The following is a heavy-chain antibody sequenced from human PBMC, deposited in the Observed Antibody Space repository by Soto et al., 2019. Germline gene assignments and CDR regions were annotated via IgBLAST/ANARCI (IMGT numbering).Heavy chain of an antibody. Sequence: QLQLQESGPGLVKPSETLSLTCAVSGGSVSSGGNYWGWTRQSPGKGLEWIGSVHDTGTTHYNPSLTSPVTISVDTSKNLFSLNVNSVTAADTAVYSCARGLSSPSAAGVWGQGTLVTVSS. CDR2: VHDTGTT. J-gene: IGHJ4*02. D-gene: IGHD6-6*01. CDR3: ARGLSSPSAAGV. CDR1: GGSVSSGGNY. V-gene: IGHV4-39*01.